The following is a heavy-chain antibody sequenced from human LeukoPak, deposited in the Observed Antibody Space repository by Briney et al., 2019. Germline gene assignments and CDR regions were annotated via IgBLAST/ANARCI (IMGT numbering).Heavy chain of an antibody. CDR2: IHYSGNT. CDR1: GDSINDYY. CDR3: AREVDTAMAT. V-gene: IGHV4-59*12. Sequence: SETLSLTCTVSGDSINDYYWSWIRQPPGKDLEWIGYIHYSGNTDYNPSLKSRVTISIDTSKNQFSLKLNSVTAADTAVYYCAREVDTAMATWGQGTLVTVSS. D-gene: IGHD5-18*01. J-gene: IGHJ5*02.